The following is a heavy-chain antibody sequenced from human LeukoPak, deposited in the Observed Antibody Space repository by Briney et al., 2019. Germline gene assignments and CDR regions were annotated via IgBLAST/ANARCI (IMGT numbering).Heavy chain of an antibody. V-gene: IGHV4-34*01. Sequence: SETLSLTCAVYGGSLSGYYWSWIRQPPGKGLEWIGEINHSGSTNYNPSLKTRVTISVDTSKNQFSLKLSSVTAADTAVYYCARGPVLFDPWGPGNPVTVFS. CDR2: INHSGST. CDR3: ARGPVLFDP. J-gene: IGHJ5*01. CDR1: GGSLSGYY.